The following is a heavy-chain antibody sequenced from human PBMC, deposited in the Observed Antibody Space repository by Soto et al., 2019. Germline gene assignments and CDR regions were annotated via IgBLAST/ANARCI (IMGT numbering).Heavy chain of an antibody. CDR3: ARDWFGIDY. Sequence: QVQLVQSGAEVKKPGASVKVSCKASGYTFTSYGISWVRQAPGQGLEWMGWINPYKGNTNYAQKLQGRVTMTTDTSTNTAYMELRSLRSDATAVYYCARDWFGIDYWGQGTLVTVSS. D-gene: IGHD3-16*01. CDR1: GYTFTSYG. J-gene: IGHJ4*02. CDR2: INPYKGNT. V-gene: IGHV1-18*01.